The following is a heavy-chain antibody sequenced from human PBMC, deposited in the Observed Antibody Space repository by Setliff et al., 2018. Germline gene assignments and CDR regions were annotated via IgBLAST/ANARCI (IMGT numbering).Heavy chain of an antibody. J-gene: IGHJ6*03. CDR1: GFMFRGYL. V-gene: IGHV3-23*01. Sequence: GSLRLSCAASGFMFRGYLMAWVRQAPGKGLEWVSTFSGSGVDTYYADSVKGRFTISRDYSKNTLFLQMNSLRAEDTAVYYCVREGVDSRSSTDYRYYMDVWGKGTTVTVSS. CDR2: FSGSGVDT. CDR3: VREGVDSRSSTDYRYYMDV. D-gene: IGHD3-22*01.